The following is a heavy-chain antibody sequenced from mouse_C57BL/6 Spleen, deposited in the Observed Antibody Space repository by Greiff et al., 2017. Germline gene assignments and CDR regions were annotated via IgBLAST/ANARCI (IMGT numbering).Heavy chain of an antibody. CDR3: AREDYGSSPFAY. D-gene: IGHD1-1*01. CDR2: IYPGDGDT. Sequence: VQLQQSGPELVKPGASVKISCKASGYAFSSSWMNWVKQRPGKVLEWIGRIYPGDGDTNYNGKFKGKATLTADKSSSTAYMQLSSLTSEDSAVYFCAREDYGSSPFAYWGQGTLVTVSA. CDR1: GYAFSSSW. V-gene: IGHV1-82*01. J-gene: IGHJ3*01.